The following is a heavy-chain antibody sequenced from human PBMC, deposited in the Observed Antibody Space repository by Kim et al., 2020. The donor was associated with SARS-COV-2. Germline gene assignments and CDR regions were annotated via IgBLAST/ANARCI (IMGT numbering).Heavy chain of an antibody. CDR1: GYSFTSYW. CDR3: ARHPNVYCSGGSCLHGGGDY. CDR2: IYPGDSDT. V-gene: IGHV5-51*01. Sequence: GESLKISCKGSGYSFTSYWIGWVRQMPGKGLEWMGIIYPGDSDTRYSPSFQGQVTISADKSISTAYLQWSSLKASDTAMYYCARHPNVYCSGGSCLHGGGDYWGQGALVTVSS. D-gene: IGHD2-15*01. J-gene: IGHJ4*02.